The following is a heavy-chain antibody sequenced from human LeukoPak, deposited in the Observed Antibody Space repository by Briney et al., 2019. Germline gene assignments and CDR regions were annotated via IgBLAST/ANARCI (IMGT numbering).Heavy chain of an antibody. Sequence: GGSLRLSCAAPGFTFSSYWMHWVRQAPGKGLVWVSRINGDGSTTTYAASVKGRFTISRDNAKNSLYLQMDSLRAEDTAVYYCARDGRGVHYYFDYWGQGTLVTVSS. CDR2: INGDGSTT. D-gene: IGHD3-10*01. CDR1: GFTFSSYW. V-gene: IGHV3-74*01. CDR3: ARDGRGVHYYFDY. J-gene: IGHJ4*02.